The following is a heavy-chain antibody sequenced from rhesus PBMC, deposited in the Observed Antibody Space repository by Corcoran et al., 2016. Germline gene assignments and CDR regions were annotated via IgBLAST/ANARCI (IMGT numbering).Heavy chain of an antibody. CDR2: IYGSGSST. CDR1: GGSISSSY. V-gene: IGHV4-169*01. CDR3: ARLYGNYWYFDL. Sequence: QLQLQESGPGLVKPSETLSVTCAVSGGSISSSYSSWIRQAPGKGLEWIWYIYGSGSSTNYNPSLRSRFPLSGDTSKTQLSLKLSSVTTADTAVYYCARLYGNYWYFDLWGPGTPITISS. D-gene: IGHD4-35*01. J-gene: IGHJ2*01.